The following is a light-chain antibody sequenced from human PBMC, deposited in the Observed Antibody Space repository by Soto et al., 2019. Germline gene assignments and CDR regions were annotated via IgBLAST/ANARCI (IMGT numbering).Light chain of an antibody. V-gene: IGKV3-15*01. J-gene: IGKJ2*01. CDR1: QSVSSN. CDR2: GAS. Sequence: EIVMTQSPDSLSVSPGERDTLSCRASQSVSSNLAWYQQKPGQAPRLLIYGASTRVTGIPARFSGSGSGTEFTLTISSQQSEDFAVYYCQQYNNWPPYTFGQGTKLEIK. CDR3: QQYNNWPPYT.